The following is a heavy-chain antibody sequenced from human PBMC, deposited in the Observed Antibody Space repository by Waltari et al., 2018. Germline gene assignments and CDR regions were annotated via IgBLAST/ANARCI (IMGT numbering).Heavy chain of an antibody. CDR2: LYHSGST. CDR1: GYSISSGYY. J-gene: IGHJ3*02. CDR3: ARADDFWSAYTGGAFDI. Sequence: QVQLQESGPGLVKPSETLSLTCAVSGYSISSGYYWGWIRQPPGKGLEWIGRLYHSGSTYYNPALKMRVTISVDTSKNQFSLKLSSVTAADTAVYYCARADDFWSAYTGGAFDIWGQGTMVTVSS. V-gene: IGHV4-38-2*01. D-gene: IGHD3-3*01.